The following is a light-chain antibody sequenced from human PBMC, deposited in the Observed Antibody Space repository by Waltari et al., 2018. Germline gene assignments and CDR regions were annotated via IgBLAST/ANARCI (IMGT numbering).Light chain of an antibody. V-gene: IGKV3-11*01. J-gene: IGKJ1*01. CDR2: DAS. CDR3: QQRSNWPT. CDR1: QSVSSY. Sequence: EIVLTQSPATLSLSPGERATLSCRASQSVSSYLAWYQQKPGQAPGLLIYDASNRATGIPARFSGSGSGTDFTLTISSLEXEDFAVYYCQQRSNWPTFGQGTKVEIK.